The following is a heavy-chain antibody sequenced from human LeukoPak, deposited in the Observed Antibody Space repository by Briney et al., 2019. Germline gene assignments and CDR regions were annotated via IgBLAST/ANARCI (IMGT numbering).Heavy chain of an antibody. D-gene: IGHD3-22*01. Sequence: ASVKVSCKASGYTFTSYGISWVRQAPGQGLEWMGWISAYNGNTNYAQKLQGRVTMTTDTSTSTAYMELRSLRSDDTAVYYCARRGAPATYYYDSSGYYYWGQGTLVTVSS. CDR1: GYTFTSYG. V-gene: IGHV1-18*01. CDR2: ISAYNGNT. J-gene: IGHJ4*02. CDR3: ARRGAPATYYYDSSGYYY.